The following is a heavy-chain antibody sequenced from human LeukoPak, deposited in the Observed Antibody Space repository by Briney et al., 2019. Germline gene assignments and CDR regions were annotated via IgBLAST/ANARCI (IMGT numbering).Heavy chain of an antibody. J-gene: IGHJ3*02. CDR1: GFTFSSYG. CDR3: ATHYDILTGPNAFDI. D-gene: IGHD3-9*01. CDR2: IRYDGSNK. Sequence: GGSLRLSCAASGFTFSSYGMHWVRQAPGRGLEWVAFIRYDGSNKYYADSVKGRFTISRDNSKNTLYLQMNSLRAEDTAVYYCATHYDILTGPNAFDIWRQGTMVTVSS. V-gene: IGHV3-30*02.